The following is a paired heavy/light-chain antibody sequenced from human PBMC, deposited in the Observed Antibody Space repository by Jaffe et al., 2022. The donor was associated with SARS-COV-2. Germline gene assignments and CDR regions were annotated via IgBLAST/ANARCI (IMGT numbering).Light chain of an antibody. J-gene: IGKJ4*01. CDR1: QGISFY. Sequence: DIQMTQSPSSLAASVGDRVAITCRASQGISFYLAWYQQKPGRVPKLLIYLASTLQSGVPSRFSGSGSGTNFTLTISSLQPEDVATYYCQKYDSVPPLTFGGGTKVEIK. CDR3: QKYDSVPPLT. V-gene: IGKV1-27*01. CDR2: LAS.
Heavy chain of an antibody. CDR3: ARVGTGYNYRYGMDV. J-gene: IGHJ6*02. CDR1: GYKFSTYW. V-gene: IGHV5-10-1*03. Sequence: EVQLVQSGAEVKKPGESLKISCQGSGYKFSTYWITWVRQVPGKGLEWMGRIDPDDSYTNYSPSFQGHVTFSTDTSNSTAYVQWSSLKASDTATYYCARVGTGYNYRYGMDVWGQGTSVTV. CDR2: IDPDDSYT. D-gene: IGHD1-1*01.